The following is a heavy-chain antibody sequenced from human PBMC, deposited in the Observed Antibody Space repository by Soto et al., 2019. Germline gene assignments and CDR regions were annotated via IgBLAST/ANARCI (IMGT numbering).Heavy chain of an antibody. J-gene: IGHJ3*02. CDR3: TRDLDYGGNSEDFDS. Sequence: VQLVQSGAEVKKPGESLKISCKGSEFSFNTYWIAWVRQRPGEGLKWMGLIYPDDSRTTYSPSFQGQVTISADKSINTAYLQWSSLKASDTAMYYCTRDLDYGGNSEDFDSWGQGTRVTVSS. D-gene: IGHD4-17*01. CDR2: IYPDDSRT. V-gene: IGHV5-51*03. CDR1: EFSFNTYW.